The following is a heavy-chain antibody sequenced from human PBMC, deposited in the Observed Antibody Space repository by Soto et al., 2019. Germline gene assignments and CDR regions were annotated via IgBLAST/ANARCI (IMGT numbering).Heavy chain of an antibody. V-gene: IGHV1-69*02. CDR2: IIPILGIA. CDR1: GGTFSSYT. CDR3: ALLRWSGRVEDY. D-gene: IGHD2-15*01. Sequence: QVQLVQSGAEVKKPGSSVKVSCKASGGTFSSYTISWVRQDPGQGLEWMGRIIPILGIANYAQKFQGRVMITADKSTSTAYMELSSLRSEDTAVYYCALLRWSGRVEDYWGQGTLVTVSS. J-gene: IGHJ4*02.